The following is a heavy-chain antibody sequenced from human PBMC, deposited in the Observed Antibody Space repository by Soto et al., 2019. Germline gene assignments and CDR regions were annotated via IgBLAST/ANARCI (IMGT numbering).Heavy chain of an antibody. CDR3: ARDGAFWSGFIPDY. D-gene: IGHD3-3*01. CDR2: INSDGSST. CDR1: GFTFSSYW. J-gene: IGHJ4*02. Sequence: EVQLVESGGGLVQPGGSLRLSCAASGFTFSSYWMHWVRQAPGKGLVWVSRINSDGSSTSYADSVKGRFTISRDNAKNTLYLQMNGLRAEDTAVYYCARDGAFWSGFIPDYWGQGTLVTVSS. V-gene: IGHV3-74*01.